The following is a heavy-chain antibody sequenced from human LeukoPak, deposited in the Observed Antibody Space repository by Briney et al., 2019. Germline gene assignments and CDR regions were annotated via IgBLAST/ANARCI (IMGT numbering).Heavy chain of an antibody. Sequence: QPGRSLRLSCAASGFTFYTYAMGWVRQAPGKGLEWVSTITGSGGTTYYADSVKGRFTISRDNSKNTLYLQMNSLRAEDTAVYYCAKSRGYDYVWGTPIILYMDVWGQGTTVTVSS. CDR3: AKSRGYDYVWGTPIILYMDV. CDR2: ITGSGGTT. CDR1: GFTFYTYA. V-gene: IGHV3-23*01. D-gene: IGHD3-16*01. J-gene: IGHJ6*02.